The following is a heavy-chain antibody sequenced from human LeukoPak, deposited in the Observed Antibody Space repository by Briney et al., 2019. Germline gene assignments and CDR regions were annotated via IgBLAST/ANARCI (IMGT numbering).Heavy chain of an antibody. CDR2: IYHSGNT. CDR1: GGSISSGGYY. D-gene: IGHD3-3*01. V-gene: IGHV4-30-2*01. J-gene: IGHJ4*02. Sequence: SESLSLTCTVSGGSISSGGYYWSWIRQPPGKGLEWIGYIYHSGNTYYSPSLKSRVTLSVDKSKNQFSLNLTSVTAADTAVYYCAREGGFWNGYYFDYWGQGTLVTVSS. CDR3: AREGGFWNGYYFDY.